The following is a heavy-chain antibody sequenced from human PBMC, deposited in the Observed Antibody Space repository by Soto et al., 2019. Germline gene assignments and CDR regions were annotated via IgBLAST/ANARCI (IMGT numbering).Heavy chain of an antibody. D-gene: IGHD3-10*02. CDR1: GFSFSDYG. Sequence: GGSLRLSCAVSGFSFSDYGMHWVRQAPGKGLEWVATVWHDGSNKYYADSVRGRFTISRDNSKSTLYLQMNSLRAEDTAVYFCVGHIFGDSPFDHWGQGTQVTVSS. V-gene: IGHV3-33*01. J-gene: IGHJ4*02. CDR2: VWHDGSNK. CDR3: VGHIFGDSPFDH.